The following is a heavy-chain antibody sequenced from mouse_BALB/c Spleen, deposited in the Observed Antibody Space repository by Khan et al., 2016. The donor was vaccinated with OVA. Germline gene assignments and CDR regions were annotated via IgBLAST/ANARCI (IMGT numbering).Heavy chain of an antibody. Sequence: VELVESGPGLVAPSQSLSITCTVSGFSLTNYGVTWVRQPPGKGLEWLGVIWGDGSTNFHSALISRLSINKDNSKSQVFLQLNNLPPDDTATYFWSKPNDNGSRHYYYAMDYGGQGTSVNVSS. CDR3: SKPNDNGSRHYYYAMDY. CDR2: IWGDGST. CDR1: GFSLTNYG. D-gene: IGHD1-1*01. J-gene: IGHJ4*01. V-gene: IGHV2-3*01.